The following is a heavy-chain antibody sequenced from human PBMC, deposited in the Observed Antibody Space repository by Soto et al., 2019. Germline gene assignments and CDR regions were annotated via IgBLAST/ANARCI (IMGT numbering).Heavy chain of an antibody. D-gene: IGHD2-2*01. CDR3: ESPSYCSSTSCSPDVSYYDYGMDV. J-gene: IGHJ6*02. CDR1: GGTFSSYA. Sequence: QVQLVQSGAEVKKPGSSVKVSCKASGGTFSSYAISWVRQAPGQGLEGMGGIIPIFGTANYAQKFQGRVTMTADESTSTAYMELSSLRSEDTAVYYCESPSYCSSTSCSPDVSYYDYGMDVWVHGTTVTVSS. V-gene: IGHV1-69*01. CDR2: IIPIFGTA.